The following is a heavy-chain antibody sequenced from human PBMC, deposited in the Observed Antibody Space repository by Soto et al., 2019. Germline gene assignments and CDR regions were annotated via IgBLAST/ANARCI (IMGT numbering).Heavy chain of an antibody. CDR3: AKDKDGVITRSHFDY. J-gene: IGHJ4*02. CDR2: LNGGGSNT. D-gene: IGHD3-22*01. V-gene: IGHV3-23*01. Sequence: EGQLLQSGGGLVQPGGSLRLSCTGSGFIFSSYAMSWVRQAPGKGLEWISGLNGGGSNTLYADSVKGRFTISRDNFKNTLYQKMNSLRAEDTAVYYCAKDKDGVITRSHFDYWGQGNLVTVSS. CDR1: GFIFSSYA.